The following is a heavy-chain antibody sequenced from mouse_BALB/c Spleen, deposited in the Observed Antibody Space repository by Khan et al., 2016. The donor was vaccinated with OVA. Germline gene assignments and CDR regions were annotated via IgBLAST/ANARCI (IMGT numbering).Heavy chain of an antibody. CDR1: GFIFSSYG. CDR3: TRGEYVGHQYYFDY. D-gene: IGHD2-10*02. J-gene: IGHJ2*01. Sequence: EVELVESGGGLVQPGGSLKLSCAASGFIFSSYGMSWVRQNSDKRLELVATINSNGGNTYYPDSVKGRFTISRDNAKNTLYLQMSSLKSEDTDMYVCTRGEYVGHQYYFDYGGKGTTLTVSS. CDR2: INSNGGNT. V-gene: IGHV5-6-3*01.